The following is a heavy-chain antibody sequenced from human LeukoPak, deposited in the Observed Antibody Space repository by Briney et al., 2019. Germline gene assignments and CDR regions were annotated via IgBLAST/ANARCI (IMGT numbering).Heavy chain of an antibody. J-gene: IGHJ4*02. CDR2: IYYSGST. V-gene: IGHV4-59*01. CDR3: ARLPGREKIFGVVMSTRNHGY. Sequence: PSETLSLTCTVSGGSISSYYWSWIRQPPGKGLEWIGYIYYSGSTNYNPSLKSRVTISVDTSKNQFSLKLSSVTAADTAVYYCARLPGREKIFGVVMSTRNHGYWGQGTLLTVSS. D-gene: IGHD3-3*01. CDR1: GGSISSYY.